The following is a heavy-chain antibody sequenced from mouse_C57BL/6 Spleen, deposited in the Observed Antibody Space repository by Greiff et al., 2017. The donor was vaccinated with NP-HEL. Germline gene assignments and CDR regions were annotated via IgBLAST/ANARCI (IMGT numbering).Heavy chain of an antibody. CDR3: AREGTTVVFDY. CDR1: GYTFTSYW. Sequence: VQLQQPGAELVRPGSSVKLSCKASGYTFTSYWLHWVKQRPIQGLEWIGNIDPSDSASHYNLKFKDKATLTVDKSSCTAYMQLCSLTSEDSAFYYCAREGTTVVFDYWGHGTTLTVSS. V-gene: IGHV1-52*01. D-gene: IGHD1-1*01. CDR2: IDPSDSAS. J-gene: IGHJ2*01.